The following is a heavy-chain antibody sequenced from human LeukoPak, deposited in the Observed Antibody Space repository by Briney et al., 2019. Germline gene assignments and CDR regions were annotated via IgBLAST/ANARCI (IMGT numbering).Heavy chain of an antibody. CDR3: ARGSKPGGCHDY. CDR2: IYTSGSN. CDR1: GGSISSYY. J-gene: IGHJ4*02. Sequence: SETLSLTCTVSGGSISSYYWSWIRQPAGKGLEWIGHIYTSGSNNYNPSLKSRVTMSVDTSKNQSSLKLSSVTAADTAVYYCARGSKPGGCHDYWGQGTLVTV. D-gene: IGHD6-19*01. V-gene: IGHV4-4*07.